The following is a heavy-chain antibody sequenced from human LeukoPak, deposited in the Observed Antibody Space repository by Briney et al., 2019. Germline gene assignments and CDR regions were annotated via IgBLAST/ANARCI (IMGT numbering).Heavy chain of an antibody. CDR2: IYHSGST. CDR1: GGSISSGGYS. CDR3: ARAPGGYSYGYPDY. V-gene: IGHV4-30-2*01. D-gene: IGHD5-18*01. J-gene: IGHJ4*02. Sequence: PSQTLSLTCAVSGGSISSGGYSWRWIRQPPGKGLEWIGYIYHSGSTYYNPSLKSRVTISVDRSKNQFSLKLSSVTAADTAVYYCARAPGGYSYGYPDYWGQGTLVTVSS.